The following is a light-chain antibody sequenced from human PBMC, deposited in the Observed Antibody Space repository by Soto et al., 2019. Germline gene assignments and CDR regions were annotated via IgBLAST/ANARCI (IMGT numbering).Light chain of an antibody. CDR1: QSVNSNF. CDR2: RTS. J-gene: IGKJ2*01. Sequence: EIVLTQSPGTLSLSPGERATLSCRASQSVNSNFLAWYQQKPGQAPRLLIYRTSSRATGVPDRFSGSGSGTDFTLTITRLEPEDFAVYSCQQYGNSPTFGLGTKLEIK. V-gene: IGKV3-20*01. CDR3: QQYGNSPT.